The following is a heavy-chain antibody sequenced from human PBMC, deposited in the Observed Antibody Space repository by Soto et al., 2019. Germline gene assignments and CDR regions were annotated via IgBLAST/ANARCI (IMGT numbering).Heavy chain of an antibody. V-gene: IGHV4-59*01. CDR3: ARLRGSGYYYYYYGMDV. Sequence: PGKGLEWIGYIYYSGSTNYNPSLKSRVTISVDTSKNQFSLKLSSVTAADTAVYYCARLRGSGYYYYYYGMDVWGQGTTVTVSS. D-gene: IGHD3-22*01. J-gene: IGHJ6*02. CDR2: IYYSGST.